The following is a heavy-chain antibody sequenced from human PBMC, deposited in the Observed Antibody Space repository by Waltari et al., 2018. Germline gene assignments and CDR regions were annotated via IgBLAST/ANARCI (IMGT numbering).Heavy chain of an antibody. Sequence: QAQLVESGGGVVQPGMSLRSSRTGAGLSLSGTGMHWVRQAPGKGLEWVALIWFDGGQTYYADSVRGRFTISRDNSKNTLYLDMNSLKLNDTAIYYCAKDAFGNTYVDHWGQGTLVTVAS. D-gene: IGHD3-10*01. CDR2: IWFDGGQT. CDR3: AKDAFGNTYVDH. V-gene: IGHV3-33*06. CDR1: GLSLSGTG. J-gene: IGHJ4*02.